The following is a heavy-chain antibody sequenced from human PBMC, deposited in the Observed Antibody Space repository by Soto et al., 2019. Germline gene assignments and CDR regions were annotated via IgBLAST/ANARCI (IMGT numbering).Heavy chain of an antibody. CDR1: GGSISSYY. J-gene: IGHJ5*02. V-gene: IGHV4-59*01. Sequence: SETLSLTCTFSGGSISSYYWSWIRQPPGKGLEWIGYIYYSGSTNYNPSLKSRVTISVDTSKNQFSLKLSSVAAADTAVYYCARGYCSSTSCYFDPWGQGTLVTVSS. D-gene: IGHD2-2*01. CDR2: IYYSGST. CDR3: ARGYCSSTSCYFDP.